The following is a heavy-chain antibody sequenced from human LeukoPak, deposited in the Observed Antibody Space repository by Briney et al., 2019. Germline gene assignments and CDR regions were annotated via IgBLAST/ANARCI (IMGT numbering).Heavy chain of an antibody. D-gene: IGHD2-15*01. Sequence: GGSLRLSCAASGFTFSTYAMSWVRQAPGKGLECVSSVFGNGITYYADSVKGRFTISRDNSKNTLYLQTNSLRAEDTAVYYCAKVSRGYCRGGTCYYYYGLDVWGQGTTVTVSS. V-gene: IGHV3-23*01. J-gene: IGHJ6*02. CDR1: GFTFSTYA. CDR3: AKVSRGYCRGGTCYYYYGLDV. CDR2: VFGNGIT.